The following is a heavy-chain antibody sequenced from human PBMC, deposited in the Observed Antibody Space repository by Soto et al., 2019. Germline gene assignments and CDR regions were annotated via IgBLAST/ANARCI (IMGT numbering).Heavy chain of an antibody. CDR1: GFTFSSYA. CDR2: ISYDGSNK. V-gene: IGHV3-30-3*01. D-gene: IGHD4-17*01. CDR3: ARSDYGDYASLDDAFDI. Sequence: GGSLRLSCAASGFTFSSYAMHWVRQAPGKGLEWVAVISYDGSNKYYADSVKGRFTISRDNSKNTLYLQMNSLRAEDTAVYYCARSDYGDYASLDDAFDIWGQGTMVTVSS. J-gene: IGHJ3*02.